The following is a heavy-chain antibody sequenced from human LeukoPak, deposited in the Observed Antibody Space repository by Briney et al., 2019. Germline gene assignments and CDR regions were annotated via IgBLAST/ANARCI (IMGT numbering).Heavy chain of an antibody. CDR2: IYYSGST. CDR3: ARGDSGYEPLDY. J-gene: IGHJ4*02. Sequence: SQTPSLTCAVSGGSISSGGYSWSWIRQPPGKGLEWIGYIYYSGSTYYNPSLKSRVTISVDTSKNQFSLKLSSVTAADTAVYYCARGDSGYEPLDYWGQGTLVTVSS. V-gene: IGHV4-30-4*07. CDR1: GGSISSGGYS. D-gene: IGHD5-12*01.